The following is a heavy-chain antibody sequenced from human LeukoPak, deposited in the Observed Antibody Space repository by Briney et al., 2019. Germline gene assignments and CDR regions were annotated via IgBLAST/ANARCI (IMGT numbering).Heavy chain of an antibody. CDR1: GGTFSRYA. J-gene: IGHJ4*02. Sequence: ASAKVSCKASGGTFSRYAISWVRQAPGQGLEWMGGIIPIFGTANYAQKFQGRVTITADKSTSTAYMELSSLRSEDTAVCYCANLNSSPHAGFDYWGQGTLVTVSS. CDR2: IIPIFGTA. CDR3: ANLNSSPHAGFDY. V-gene: IGHV1-69*06. D-gene: IGHD6-13*01.